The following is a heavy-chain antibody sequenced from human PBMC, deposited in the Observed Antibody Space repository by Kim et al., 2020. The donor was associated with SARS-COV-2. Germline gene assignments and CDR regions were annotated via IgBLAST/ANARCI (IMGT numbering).Heavy chain of an antibody. J-gene: IGHJ4*02. D-gene: IGHD4-17*01. CDR1: GGSISSSSYY. CDR3: ATSFVHGDTAYYFDY. Sequence: SETLSLTCTVSGGSISSSSYYWGWIRQPPGKGLEWIGSIYYSGSTYYNPSLKSRVTISVDTSKNQFSLKLSSVTAADTAVYYCATSFVHGDTAYYFDYWGQGTLVTVSS. V-gene: IGHV4-39*01. CDR2: IYYSGST.